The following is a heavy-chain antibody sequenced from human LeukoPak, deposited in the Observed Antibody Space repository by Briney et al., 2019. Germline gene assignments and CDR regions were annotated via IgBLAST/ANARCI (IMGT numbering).Heavy chain of an antibody. CDR3: ASGEGSYFLDY. V-gene: IGHV3-23*01. D-gene: IGHD1-26*01. CDR2: ISGSGGST. Sequence: GGSLRLSCAASGFTFSSYAMTWVRQAPGKGLEWVSAISGSGGSTYYADSVKGRFTISRDNSKNTLYLQMNSLRAEDTAVYYCASGEGSYFLDYWGQGTLVTVSS. CDR1: GFTFSSYA. J-gene: IGHJ4*02.